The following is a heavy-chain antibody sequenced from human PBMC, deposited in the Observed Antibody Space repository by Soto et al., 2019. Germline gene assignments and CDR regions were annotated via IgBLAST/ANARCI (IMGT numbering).Heavy chain of an antibody. CDR3: ARDLAGGTPDS. Sequence: EVQLVVSGGGLVQPGGSLRLSCVASGFTLSRYSMNWFRHAPGKGLEWVSYISRSSSTIYYADSVKGRFTISRDNAENSLYLQMNSLRAEDTAVYYCARDLAGGTPDSWGQGTRVTVSS. V-gene: IGHV3-48*01. CDR2: ISRSSSTI. CDR1: GFTLSRYS. J-gene: IGHJ4*02. D-gene: IGHD1-1*01.